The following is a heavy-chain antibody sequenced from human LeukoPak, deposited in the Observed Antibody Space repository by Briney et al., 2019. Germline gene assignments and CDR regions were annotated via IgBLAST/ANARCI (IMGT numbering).Heavy chain of an antibody. J-gene: IGHJ5*02. V-gene: IGHV4-4*02. Sequence: SGTLSLTCAVSGGSISSSKWWSWVRQPPGKGLEWIGEIHHSGSTDYNPSLKSRVTISVDKSKNQFSLKLSSVPAADTAVYYCATTFLYSSSWSSSWFDPWGQGTLVPVSS. CDR1: GGSISSSKW. CDR3: ATTFLYSSSWSSSWFDP. CDR2: IHHSGST. D-gene: IGHD6-13*01.